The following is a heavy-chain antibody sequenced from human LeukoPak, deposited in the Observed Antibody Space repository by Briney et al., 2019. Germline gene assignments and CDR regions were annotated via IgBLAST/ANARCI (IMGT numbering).Heavy chain of an antibody. CDR3: ARGHGIWSGSRLTNAFDI. J-gene: IGHJ4*02. V-gene: IGHV3-13*01. Sequence: GGSQRLSCAASGVALSRYDMPWVRQTTGEGLEWISAIGAAGDTYYSDSVKGRFTISRENAKNSLFLQMNSLRAGDTAVYFCARGHGIWSGSRLTNAFDIWGQGTLVTVSS. D-gene: IGHD3-3*01. CDR2: IGAAGDT. CDR1: GVALSRYD.